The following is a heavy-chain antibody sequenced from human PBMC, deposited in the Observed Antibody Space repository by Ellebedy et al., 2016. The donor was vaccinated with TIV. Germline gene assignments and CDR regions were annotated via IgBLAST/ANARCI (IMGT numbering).Heavy chain of an antibody. Sequence: GESLKISCAASGFTVSSNFMTWVRQAPGKGLEWVSVIYGGGTIRYADSVKGRFTISRDNSKNTLSLQMNSLRAEDAAVYYCAKGAIHYTTFFDYWGQGTLVTVSS. D-gene: IGHD2-2*02. V-gene: IGHV3-53*01. CDR3: AKGAIHYTTFFDY. J-gene: IGHJ4*02. CDR2: IYGGGTI. CDR1: GFTVSSNF.